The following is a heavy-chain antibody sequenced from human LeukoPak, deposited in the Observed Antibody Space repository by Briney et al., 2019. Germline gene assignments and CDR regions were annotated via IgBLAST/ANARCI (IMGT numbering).Heavy chain of an antibody. CDR1: GFTFSSYS. Sequence: GGSLRLSCAASGFTFSSYSMNWVRQAPGKGLEWLLYITGSSSTIYYADSVKGRFTISRDNAKNSLYLQMNSLRAEDTAVYYCASSSGHLDYWGQGTLVTVSS. V-gene: IGHV3-48*04. CDR2: ITGSSSTI. J-gene: IGHJ4*02. CDR3: ASSSGHLDY. D-gene: IGHD6-19*01.